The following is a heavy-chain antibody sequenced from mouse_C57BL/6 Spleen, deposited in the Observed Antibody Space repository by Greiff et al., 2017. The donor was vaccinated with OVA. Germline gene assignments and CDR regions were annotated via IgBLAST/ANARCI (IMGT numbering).Heavy chain of an antibody. CDR3: TRVYYDYAMDY. CDR1: GFTFSSYA. CDR2: ISSGGDYI. D-gene: IGHD2-4*01. Sequence: EVMLVESGEGLVKPGGSLKLSCAASGFTFSSYAMSWVRQTPEKRLEWVAYISSGGDYIYYADTVKGRFTISRDNARNTLYLQMSRLKSEDTAMYYCTRVYYDYAMDYWGQGTSVTVSS. J-gene: IGHJ4*01. V-gene: IGHV5-9-1*02.